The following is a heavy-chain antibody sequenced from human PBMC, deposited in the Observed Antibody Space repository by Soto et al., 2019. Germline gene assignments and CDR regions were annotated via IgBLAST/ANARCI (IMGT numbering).Heavy chain of an antibody. Sequence: QVQLVQSGAEVKKPGSSVKVSCKASGGTFSSYTISWVRQAPGQGLEWMGRIIPILGIANYAQKFQGRVTIPADKSTSTAYMELSSLRSEDTAVYYCVVLSRVVVVTAADYWGQGTLVTVSS. CDR1: GGTFSSYT. D-gene: IGHD2-21*02. V-gene: IGHV1-69*02. CDR2: IIPILGIA. CDR3: VVLSRVVVVTAADY. J-gene: IGHJ4*02.